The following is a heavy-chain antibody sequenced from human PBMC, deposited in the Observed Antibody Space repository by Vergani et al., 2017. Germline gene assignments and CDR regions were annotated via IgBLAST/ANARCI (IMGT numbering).Heavy chain of an antibody. Sequence: QVQLQESGPGLVKPSQTLSLTCTVSGGSISSGDYYWSWIRQPPGKGLEWIGYIYYSGSTYYRPSLKSRVTLSLDTSKNQFSLKLTSVTAADTAVYFCARNSILGNNFDGGKFDDWGRGTLVTVSS. J-gene: IGHJ4*02. D-gene: IGHD1-1*01. V-gene: IGHV4-30-4*08. CDR1: GGSISSGDYY. CDR3: ARNSILGNNFDGGKFDD. CDR2: IYYSGST.